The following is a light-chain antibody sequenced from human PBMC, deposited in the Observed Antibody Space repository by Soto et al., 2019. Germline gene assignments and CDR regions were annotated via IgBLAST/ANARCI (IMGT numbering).Light chain of an antibody. CDR3: QQYGSSPRT. CDR1: QSVSNNY. J-gene: IGKJ1*01. V-gene: IGKV3-20*01. CDR2: GAS. Sequence: EIVVTQSPGTLSLSAGERATLSCRASQSVSNNYFAWYQQKPGQAPRLLIHGASRRATGIPDRFSGSGSGTDFTLTISRLEPEDFAVYYCQQYGSSPRTLGQGTKVEI.